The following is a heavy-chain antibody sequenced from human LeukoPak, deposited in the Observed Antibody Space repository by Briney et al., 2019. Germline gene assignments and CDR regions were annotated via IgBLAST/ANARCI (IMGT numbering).Heavy chain of an antibody. CDR1: GFTFSSYG. Sequence: GGSLRLSCAASGFTFSSYGMHWVRQAPGKGLEWVGFIRSKAYGGTTEYAASVKGRFTISRDDSKSIAYLQMNSLKTEDTAVYYCQGGLYYFDYWGQGTLVTVSS. J-gene: IGHJ4*02. CDR2: IRSKAYGGTT. V-gene: IGHV3-49*04. D-gene: IGHD2-15*01. CDR3: QGGLYYFDY.